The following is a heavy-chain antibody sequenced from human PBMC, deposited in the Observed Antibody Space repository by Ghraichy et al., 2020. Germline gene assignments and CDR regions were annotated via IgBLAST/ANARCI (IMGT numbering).Heavy chain of an antibody. CDR1: GGSISSYY. CDR2: IYYSGST. V-gene: IGHV4-59*01. CDR3: ARGAAGQIYYFDY. Sequence: SETLSLTCTVSGGSISSYYWSWIRQPPGKGLEWIGYIYYSGSTNYNPSLKSRVTISVDTSKNQFSLKLSSVTAADTAVYYCARGAAGQIYYFDYWGQGTLVTVSS. D-gene: IGHD6-13*01. J-gene: IGHJ4*02.